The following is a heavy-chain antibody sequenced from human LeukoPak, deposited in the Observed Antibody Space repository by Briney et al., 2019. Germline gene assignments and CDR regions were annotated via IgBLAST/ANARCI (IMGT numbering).Heavy chain of an antibody. CDR3: ARHKSDTAMTYYFDY. V-gene: IGHV5-51*01. CDR1: GYSFSNYW. D-gene: IGHD5-18*01. Sequence: GESLKISCKGSGYSFSNYWIGWVRQMPGKGLEWMGIINPGDSDTRYSPSFQGQATFSADKSISSAYLQWSSLKASDTAMYYCARHKSDTAMTYYFDYWGQGTLVTVSS. J-gene: IGHJ4*02. CDR2: INPGDSDT.